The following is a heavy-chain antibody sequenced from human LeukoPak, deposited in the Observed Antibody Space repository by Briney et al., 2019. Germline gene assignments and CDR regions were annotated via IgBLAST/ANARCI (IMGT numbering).Heavy chain of an antibody. J-gene: IGHJ4*02. CDR3: AREVESRFSDLLSYFDS. CDR1: GFSIGTGYS. Sequence: SETLSLTCSVSGFSIGTGYSWGWIRQPPGKGLEWIGTIYHRGNTYYNPSLMSRVTISLDTSKNQFSLRLTSVTAADTALYYCAREVESRFSDLLSYFDSWGQGTQVTVSS. CDR2: IYHRGNT. D-gene: IGHD3-10*01. V-gene: IGHV4-38-2*02.